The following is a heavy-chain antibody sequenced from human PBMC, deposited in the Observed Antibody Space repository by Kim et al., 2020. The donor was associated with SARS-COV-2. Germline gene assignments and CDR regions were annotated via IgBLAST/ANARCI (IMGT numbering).Heavy chain of an antibody. CDR2: IIPIFGTA. V-gene: IGHV1-69*13. Sequence: SVKVSCKASGGTFSSYAISWVRQAPGQGLEWMGGIIPIFGTANYAQKFQGRVTITADESTSTAYMELSSLRSEDTAVYYCARDEYSGSYPSYYYGMDVWGQGTTVTVSS. CDR1: GGTFSSYA. J-gene: IGHJ6*02. D-gene: IGHD1-26*01. CDR3: ARDEYSGSYPSYYYGMDV.